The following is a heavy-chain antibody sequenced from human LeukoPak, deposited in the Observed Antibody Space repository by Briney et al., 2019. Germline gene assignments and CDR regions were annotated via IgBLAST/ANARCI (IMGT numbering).Heavy chain of an antibody. CDR3: ARCRSQVDYYDSSGPIPFDY. CDR1: GGSISSYY. J-gene: IGHJ4*02. V-gene: IGHV4-59*08. D-gene: IGHD3-22*01. Sequence: SETLSLTCTVSGGSISSYYWSWIRQPPGKGLEWIGYIYYSGSTNYNPSLKSRVTISVDTSKNQFSLKLSSVTAADTAVYYCARCRSQVDYYDSSGPIPFDYWGQGTLVTVSS. CDR2: IYYSGST.